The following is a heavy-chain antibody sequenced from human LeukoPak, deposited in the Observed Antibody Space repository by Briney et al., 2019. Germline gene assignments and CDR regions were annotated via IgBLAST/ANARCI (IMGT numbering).Heavy chain of an antibody. CDR3: ARGSGYSYGHFDY. J-gene: IGHJ4*02. CDR1: GFTFSSYS. V-gene: IGHV3-48*01. CDR2: ISSSSSTI. Sequence: PGGSLRLSCAASGFTFSSYSMNWVRQAPGKGLEWVSYISSSSSTIYYADSVKGRFTISRDNAKNSLYLQMNSLRAEDTAVYYCARGSGYSYGHFDYWGQGTLVTVSS. D-gene: IGHD5-18*01.